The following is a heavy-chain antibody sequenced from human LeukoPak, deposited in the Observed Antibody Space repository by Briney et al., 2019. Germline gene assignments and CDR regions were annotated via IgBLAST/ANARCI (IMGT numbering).Heavy chain of an antibody. D-gene: IGHD3-9*01. CDR3: AKGRPRYFGWLGYAFDV. CDR1: GFTFSSYA. V-gene: IGHV3-23*01. J-gene: IGHJ3*01. CDR2: ISGSGGTK. Sequence: TGGSVRLSCSASGFTFSSYAMSWGRQPPAKGLEWVSSISGSGGTKYYPDAVTYHNPTLKNNYKNTVDLQMNSLRDEDTAVYFCAKGRPRYFGWLGYAFDVWDQGTNATVTS.